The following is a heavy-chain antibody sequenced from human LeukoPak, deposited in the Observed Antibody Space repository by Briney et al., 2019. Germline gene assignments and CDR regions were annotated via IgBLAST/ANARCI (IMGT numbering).Heavy chain of an antibody. CDR2: ITSRGEST. V-gene: IGHV3-23*01. CDR3: ARDRPNYYGSDGHYYRRDGDY. Sequence: GGSLRLSCATSGFTFSIYAMSWVRQAPGKGLQWVSSITSRGESTWYVDSVKGRFTITRDNSENTLYLQMHSLRAEDTAVYYCARDRPNYYGSDGHYYRRDGDYWGRGTLVSVSS. J-gene: IGHJ4*02. D-gene: IGHD3-22*01. CDR1: GFTFSIYA.